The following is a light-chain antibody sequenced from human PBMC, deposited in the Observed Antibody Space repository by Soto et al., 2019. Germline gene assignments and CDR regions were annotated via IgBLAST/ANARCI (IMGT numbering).Light chain of an antibody. CDR1: QSITYY. Sequence: IHMNQSVFSVPVSQEDRVTXTCRASQSITYYLNWYQQKPGKAPKLLIYAASSLQSGVPLRFSGSGSGTDFTLTISSLQPEDFAPYYCQESHSKPIPYAEGTFLEIK. J-gene: IGKJ5*01. CDR3: QESHSKPIP. CDR2: AAS. V-gene: IGKV1-39*01.